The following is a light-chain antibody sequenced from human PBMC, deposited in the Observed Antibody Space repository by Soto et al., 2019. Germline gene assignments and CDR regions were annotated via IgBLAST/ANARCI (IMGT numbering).Light chain of an antibody. J-gene: IGKJ1*01. CDR2: DAS. V-gene: IGKV1D-8*03. CDR3: QQANSFPRT. CDR1: QGISNY. Sequence: VIWMTQSPSLLSASTGDRVTISCRMSQGISNYLNWYQQKPGKAPKLLIYDASNLETGVPSRFSGSGSGTDFTFTISSLQTEDFATYYCQQANSFPRTFGQGTKVDIK.